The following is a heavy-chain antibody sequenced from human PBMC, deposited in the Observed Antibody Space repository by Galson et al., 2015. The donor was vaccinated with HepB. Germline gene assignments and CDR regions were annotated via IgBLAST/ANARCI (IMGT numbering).Heavy chain of an antibody. CDR2: IYYSGST. Sequence: TLSLTCTVSGASISSYYWNWIRQPPGKGLEWIGYIYYSGSTNYKPSLESRVTISADTSKNQFSLRLSSVTAADTAVYYCARVLSGRYSGPAFDVWGQGTMVTVAS. J-gene: IGHJ3*01. V-gene: IGHV4-59*12. D-gene: IGHD1-26*01. CDR3: ARVLSGRYSGPAFDV. CDR1: GASISSYY.